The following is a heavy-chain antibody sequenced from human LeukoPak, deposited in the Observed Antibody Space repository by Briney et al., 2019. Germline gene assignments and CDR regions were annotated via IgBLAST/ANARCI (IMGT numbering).Heavy chain of an antibody. V-gene: IGHV4-59*13. CDR1: GGSISSYY. CDR3: ARAGGYCSSTSCYGDYYYYYYMDV. CDR2: VYYSGST. D-gene: IGHD2-2*01. Sequence: PSETLSLTCTVSGGSISSYYWSWIRQPPGKGLEWIGYVYYSGSTNYNPSLKSRVTISVDTSKNQFSLKLSSVTAADTAVYYCARAGGYCSSTSCYGDYYYYYYMDVWGKGTTVTVSS. J-gene: IGHJ6*03.